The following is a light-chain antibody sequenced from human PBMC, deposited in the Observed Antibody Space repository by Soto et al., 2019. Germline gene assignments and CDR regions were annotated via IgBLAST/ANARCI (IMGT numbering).Light chain of an antibody. CDR2: EVT. CDR1: SSDVGFYKY. J-gene: IGLJ1*01. CDR3: SSNTNSSTRV. V-gene: IGLV2-14*01. Sequence: QSALTQPASVSGSPGQSIAISCTGSSSDVGFYKYVSWYQQHPGKVPKLIIYEVTNRPSGVSNRFSGSKSGNTASLTISGLQAEDESDYYCSSNTNSSTRVFGTGTKLTVL.